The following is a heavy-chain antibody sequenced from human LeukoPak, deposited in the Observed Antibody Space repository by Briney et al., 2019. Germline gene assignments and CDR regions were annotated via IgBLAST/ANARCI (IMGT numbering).Heavy chain of an antibody. CDR2: IHHSGTT. CDR1: GYSISSGYF. J-gene: IGHJ5*02. Sequence: SETLSLTCTVSGYSISSGYFWGWIRQSPGKGLEWIGTIHHSGTTYYNPSLKSRVTISVDTSKNQFSLKLSSVTAADTAVYYCARELGQLAAGDWFDPWGQGTLVTVSS. CDR3: ARELGQLAAGDWFDP. D-gene: IGHD6-6*01. V-gene: IGHV4-38-2*02.